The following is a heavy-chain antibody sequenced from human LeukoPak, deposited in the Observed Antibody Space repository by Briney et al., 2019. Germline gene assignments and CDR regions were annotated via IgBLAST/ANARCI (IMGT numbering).Heavy chain of an antibody. CDR2: INAGNGNT. V-gene: IGHV1-3*01. Sequence: ASVKVSCKAFGYRFTNYVIHWVRQAPGQRLEWMGWINAGNGNTKYSQKYQDRVTITRDTSASTAYMELSSLRSEDTATYYCTREVSASDYWGQGTLVSVSS. CDR1: GYRFTNYV. CDR3: TREVSASDY. J-gene: IGHJ4*02. D-gene: IGHD2-21*02.